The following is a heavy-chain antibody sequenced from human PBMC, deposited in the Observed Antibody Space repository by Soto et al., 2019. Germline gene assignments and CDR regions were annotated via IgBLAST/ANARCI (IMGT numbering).Heavy chain of an antibody. CDR1: AFAVRHNY. CDR3: ARKTDSIPSGGDV. Sequence: EVQLVESGGGLVQPGGSLRLSCTASAFAVRHNYVTWVRQAPGKGLEWVSLIYSGGDTAYADSVKGRFTISRHTSQNTLYLQMNSLRAEDTAVYYCARKTDSIPSGGDVWGKGTAVTVSS. D-gene: IGHD3-10*01. V-gene: IGHV3-53*04. J-gene: IGHJ6*04. CDR2: IYSGGDT.